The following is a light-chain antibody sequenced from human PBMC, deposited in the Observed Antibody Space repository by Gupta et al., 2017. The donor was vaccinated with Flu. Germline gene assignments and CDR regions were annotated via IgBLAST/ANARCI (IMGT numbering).Light chain of an antibody. V-gene: IGKV3-20*01. Sequence: EVVLTQSPDTLSLSRGERDILTSSSSQPIANSYLAWYRQKHGQAPTLLISGASSRAPSVPDRCSGGRSGTDFTLTINRLVPEDFVLYYCQRDGNSTPWTFGQGTKVEVK. CDR1: QPIANSY. CDR3: QRDGNSTPWT. CDR2: GAS. J-gene: IGKJ2*02.